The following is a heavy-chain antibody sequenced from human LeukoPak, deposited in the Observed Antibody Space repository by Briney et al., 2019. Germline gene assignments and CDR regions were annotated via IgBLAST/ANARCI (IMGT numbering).Heavy chain of an antibody. CDR1: GFTFDDYA. Sequence: GRSLRLSCAASGFTFDDYAMHWVRQAPGKGLEWVPGISWNSGSIGYADSVKGRFTISRDNAKNSLYLQMNSLRAEDTALYYCAKDGDSRGLTHFDYWGQGTLVTVSS. CDR2: ISWNSGSI. J-gene: IGHJ4*02. D-gene: IGHD1-20*01. V-gene: IGHV3-9*01. CDR3: AKDGDSRGLTHFDY.